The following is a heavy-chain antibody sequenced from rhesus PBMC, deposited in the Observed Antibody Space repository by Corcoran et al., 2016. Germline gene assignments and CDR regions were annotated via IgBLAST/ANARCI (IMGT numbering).Heavy chain of an antibody. J-gene: IGHJ4*01. CDR3: ARTREYRPDY. CDR2: IYWDDDK. V-gene: IGHV2S1*01. D-gene: IGHD4-23*01. Sequence: QVTLKESGPALVKPTQTLPLTCTFSGFSLSTSGMGGGRIRQPPGKALEWLASIYWDDDKYNNTSLKSRLTISKDTSKNQVVLTMTNMDPVDTATYYCARTREYRPDYWGQGVLVTVSS. CDR1: GFSLSTSGMG.